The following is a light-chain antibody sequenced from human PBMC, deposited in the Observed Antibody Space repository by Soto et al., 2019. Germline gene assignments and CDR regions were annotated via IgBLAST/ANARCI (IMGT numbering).Light chain of an antibody. J-gene: IGLJ2*01. Sequence: QSVLTQPASVSGSPGQSITISCTGTSSDVGGYNYVSWFQQHPDKAPKLMIYDVSNRPSGVSNRFSGSKSGNTASLTISGLQAEVEADYYCSSYTSNNTPVVFGGGTKVTVL. V-gene: IGLV2-14*01. CDR3: SSYTSNNTPVV. CDR2: DVS. CDR1: SSDVGGYNY.